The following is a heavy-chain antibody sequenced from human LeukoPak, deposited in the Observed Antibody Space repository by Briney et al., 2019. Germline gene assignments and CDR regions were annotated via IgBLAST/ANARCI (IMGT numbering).Heavy chain of an antibody. D-gene: IGHD6-13*01. J-gene: IGHJ6*03. Sequence: SQTLSLTCAISGDSVSSNSAAWNWIGQSPSRGLEWLGRTYYRSKWYNDYAVSVKSRITINPDTSKNQFSLQLNSVTPEDTAVYYCARVIAAAGKHYYYYMDVWGKGTTVTVSS. V-gene: IGHV6-1*01. CDR1: GDSVSSNSAA. CDR3: ARVIAAAGKHYYYYMDV. CDR2: TYYRSKWYN.